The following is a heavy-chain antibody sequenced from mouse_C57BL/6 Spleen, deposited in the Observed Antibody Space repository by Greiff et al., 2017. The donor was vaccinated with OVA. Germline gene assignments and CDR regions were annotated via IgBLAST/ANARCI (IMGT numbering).Heavy chain of an antibody. CDR1: GYAFSSSW. CDR2: IYPGDGDT. Sequence: QVQLQQSGPELVKPGASVKISCKASGYAFSSSWMNWVKQRPGKGLEWIGRIYPGDGDTNYNGKFKGKATLTADKSSSTAYMQLSSLTSEDSAVYCWARGGYGSLYWYFDVWGTGTTVTVSS. J-gene: IGHJ1*03. D-gene: IGHD1-1*01. CDR3: ARGGYGSLYWYFDV. V-gene: IGHV1-82*01.